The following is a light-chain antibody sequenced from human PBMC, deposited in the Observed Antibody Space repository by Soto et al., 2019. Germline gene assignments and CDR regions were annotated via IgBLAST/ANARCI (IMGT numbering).Light chain of an antibody. CDR2: EVS. J-gene: IGLJ1*01. CDR3: SSYSSSSTLV. Sequence: QSALTQPASVSGSPGQSITSSCTGTNSDVGGYNYVSWYLHHPGKAPKLMIYEVSDRPSGVSSRFSVSKSGNTASLTISGLQADDEADYCCSSYSSSSTLVFGTGTKVTVL. V-gene: IGLV2-14*01. CDR1: NSDVGGYNY.